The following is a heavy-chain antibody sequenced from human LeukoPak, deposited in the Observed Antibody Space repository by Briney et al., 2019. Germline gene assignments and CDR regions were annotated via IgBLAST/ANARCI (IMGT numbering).Heavy chain of an antibody. CDR2: IYYSGST. V-gene: IGHV4-59*11. CDR1: GGSINSHY. CDR3: ARSPSYYYYYMDV. Sequence: SSETLSLTCTVSGGSINSHYWSWIRQPPGKGLEWIGYIYYSGSTNYNPSLKSRVAISVDTSKNQFSLKLSSVTAADTAVYYCARSPSYYYYYMDVWGKGTTVTVSS. J-gene: IGHJ6*03.